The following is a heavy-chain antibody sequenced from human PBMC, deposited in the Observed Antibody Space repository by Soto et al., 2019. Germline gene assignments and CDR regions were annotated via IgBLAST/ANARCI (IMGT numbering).Heavy chain of an antibody. CDR2: IGTAGDT. J-gene: IGHJ4*02. CDR1: GFTFSSYD. D-gene: IGHD6-13*01. V-gene: IGHV3-13*01. Sequence: GGSLRLSCAASGFTFSSYDMHWVRQATGKGLEWVSAIGTAGDTYYPGSVKGRFTISRENAKNSLYLQTNSLRAGDTAVYYCARAAAGEDYFDYWGQGTLVTVSS. CDR3: ARAAAGEDYFDY.